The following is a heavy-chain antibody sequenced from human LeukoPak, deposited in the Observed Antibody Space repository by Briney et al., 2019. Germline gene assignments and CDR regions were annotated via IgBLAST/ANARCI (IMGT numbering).Heavy chain of an antibody. J-gene: IGHJ4*02. CDR2: IRGSGEST. CDR3: AKDRISYTTSPGELSH. D-gene: IGHD3-10*01. Sequence: GGSLRLSCAAAGFIFNTYAMSWVSQAAGKGMEWGLTIRGSGESTHYADSVHGRFPIPRDNSLYTLYLQMDSLRGDDTAVYYCAKDRISYTTSPGELSHWGQGTLVIVSS. CDR1: GFIFNTYA. V-gene: IGHV3-23*01.